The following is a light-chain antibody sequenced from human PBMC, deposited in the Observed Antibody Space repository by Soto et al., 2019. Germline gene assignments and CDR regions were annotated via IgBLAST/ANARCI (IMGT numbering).Light chain of an antibody. CDR2: SNN. Sequence: QSVLTQPPSASGTPGQRVTISCSGSSSNIGNNTVEWYQQLPGTAPKLLIYSNNQRPSGVPDQFSGSKSGTSASLAISGLQSEDEGDYYCSSYTSSSTRVFGEGTKLTVL. CDR1: SSNIGNNT. J-gene: IGLJ3*02. V-gene: IGLV1-44*01. CDR3: SSYTSSSTRV.